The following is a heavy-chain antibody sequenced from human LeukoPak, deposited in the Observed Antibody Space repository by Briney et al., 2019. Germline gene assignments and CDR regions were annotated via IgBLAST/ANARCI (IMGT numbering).Heavy chain of an antibody. V-gene: IGHV4-34*01. Sequence: SETLSLTCAVYGGSFSGYYWSWIRQPPGKGLEWIGEINHSGSTYYNPSLKSRVTISVDRSKNQFSLKLSSVTAADTAVYYCARWEDIVVVPAATPDAFDIWGQGTMVTVSS. CDR3: ARWEDIVVVPAATPDAFDI. D-gene: IGHD2-2*01. CDR1: GGSFSGYY. J-gene: IGHJ3*02. CDR2: INHSGST.